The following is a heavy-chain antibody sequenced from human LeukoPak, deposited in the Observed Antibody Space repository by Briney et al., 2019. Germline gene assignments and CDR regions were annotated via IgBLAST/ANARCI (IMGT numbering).Heavy chain of an antibody. V-gene: IGHV1-69*13. J-gene: IGHJ4*02. CDR3: ARESSHSSGYYLRPY. CDR1: GGTFSSYA. D-gene: IGHD3-22*01. CDR2: IIPIFGTA. Sequence: GASVKVSCKASGGTFSSYAISWVRQAPGQGLEWMGGIIPIFGTANYAQKFQGRVTITANESTSTAYMELSSLRSEDTAVYYCARESSHSSGYYLRPYWGQGTLVTVSS.